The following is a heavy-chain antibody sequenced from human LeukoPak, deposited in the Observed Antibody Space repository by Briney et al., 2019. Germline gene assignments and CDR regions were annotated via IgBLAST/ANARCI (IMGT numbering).Heavy chain of an antibody. CDR2: IYTRGST. D-gene: IGHD6-13*01. V-gene: IGHV4-59*10. CDR3: ARLSSSWYQDWYFDL. Sequence: SETLSLTCAVYGGSFSSYDWSWIRQPAGKGLEWIGRIYTRGSTNYNPSLKSRVSMSVDTSKKQFSLKLSSVTAADTAVYYCARLSSSWYQDWYFDLWGRGTLVTVSS. J-gene: IGHJ2*01. CDR1: GGSFSSYD.